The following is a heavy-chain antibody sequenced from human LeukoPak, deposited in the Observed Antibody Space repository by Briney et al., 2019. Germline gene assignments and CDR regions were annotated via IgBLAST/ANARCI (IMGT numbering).Heavy chain of an antibody. CDR2: INPNSGGT. Sequence: ASVKVSCKASGYTFTGYYMHWVRQAPGQGLEWTGWINPNSGGTNYAQKFQGRVTMTRDTSISTAYMELSGLRSDDTAVYYCARESGVAAAGMPTYAFDIWGQGTMVTVSS. CDR3: ARESGVAAAGMPTYAFDI. V-gene: IGHV1-2*02. CDR1: GYTFTGYY. J-gene: IGHJ3*02. D-gene: IGHD6-13*01.